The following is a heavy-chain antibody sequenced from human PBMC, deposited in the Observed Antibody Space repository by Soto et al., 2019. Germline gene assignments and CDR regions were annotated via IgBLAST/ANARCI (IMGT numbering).Heavy chain of an antibody. Sequence: QVQLVASGGGVVQPGRSLRLSCAASGFSFSSYYMHWVRQAPGKGLEWVAVIWHDGTGKYYADSVKGRFTISRDNSKNTLYLQMNSLRVEDTAVYYCARDLVVVATAPFDYWGQGTLVTVSS. CDR1: GFSFSSYY. V-gene: IGHV3-33*01. CDR3: ARDLVVVATAPFDY. J-gene: IGHJ4*02. D-gene: IGHD2-21*01. CDR2: IWHDGTGK.